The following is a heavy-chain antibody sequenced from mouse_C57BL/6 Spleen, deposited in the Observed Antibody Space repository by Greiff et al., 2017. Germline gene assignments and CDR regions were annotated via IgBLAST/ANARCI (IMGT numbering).Heavy chain of an antibody. CDR2: IHPNSGST. V-gene: IGHV1-64*01. Sequence: QVQLKQPGAELVKPGASVKLSCKASGYTFTSYWMHWVKQRPGQGLEWIGMIHPNSGSTNYNEKFKSKATLTVDKSSSTAYMQLSSLTSEDSAVYYCARCDGYYAMDYWGQGTSVTVSS. CDR1: GYTFTSYW. D-gene: IGHD2-3*01. CDR3: ARCDGYYAMDY. J-gene: IGHJ4*01.